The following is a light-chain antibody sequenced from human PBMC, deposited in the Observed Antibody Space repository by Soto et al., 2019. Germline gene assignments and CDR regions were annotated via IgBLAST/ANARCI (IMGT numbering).Light chain of an antibody. Sequence: QSALTQPPSASGSPGQSVTISCTGTRSDVGSYNYVSWYQQRPGKAPKLIIYEVHKRPSGVPDRFSGSKSGNTASLTVSGLQADDEDDYYCCSYAGCNNFVAFGCGTKLTVL. CDR3: CSYAGCNNFVA. CDR1: RSDVGSYNY. V-gene: IGLV2-8*01. CDR2: EVH. J-gene: IGLJ1*01.